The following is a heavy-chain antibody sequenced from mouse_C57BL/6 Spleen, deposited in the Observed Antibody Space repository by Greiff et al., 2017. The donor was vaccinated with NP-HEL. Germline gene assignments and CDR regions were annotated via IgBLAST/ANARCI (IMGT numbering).Heavy chain of an antibody. CDR2: INPNNGGT. J-gene: IGHJ4*01. Sequence: EVQLQQSGPELVKPGASVKISCKASGYKFTDYYMNWVKQSHGKSLEWIGDINPNNGGTSYNQKFKDKATLTVDKSSSTAYMELRSLTSEDSAVYYCARWDYSYAMDYWGQGTSVTVSS. V-gene: IGHV1-26*01. D-gene: IGHD1-1*01. CDR1: GYKFTDYY. CDR3: ARWDYSYAMDY.